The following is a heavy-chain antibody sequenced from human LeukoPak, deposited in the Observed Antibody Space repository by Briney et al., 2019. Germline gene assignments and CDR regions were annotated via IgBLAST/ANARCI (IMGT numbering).Heavy chain of an antibody. CDR1: GYTFTDYY. V-gene: IGHV1-2*02. CDR3: ARGEGSSIDY. Sequence: VASVKVSCKASGYTFTDYYIHWVRQAPGQGLEWMVWINTDSGGTNYAQKFQGRVTMTIDTSISTAYLELTRLTSDDTAVYYCARGEGSSIDYWGQGTLATVSS. J-gene: IGHJ4*02. CDR2: INTDSGGT. D-gene: IGHD6-13*01.